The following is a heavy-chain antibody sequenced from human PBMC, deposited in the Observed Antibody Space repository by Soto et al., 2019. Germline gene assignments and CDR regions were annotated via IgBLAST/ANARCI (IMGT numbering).Heavy chain of an antibody. CDR2: ISSSGSTI. CDR1: GFTFSSYE. J-gene: IGHJ5*02. CDR3: ARVGGTGTGWFDP. D-gene: IGHD1-7*01. Sequence: GSLRLSCAASGFTFSSYEMNWVRQAPGKGLEWVSYISSSGSTIYYADSVKGRFTISRDNAKNSLYLQMNGLRAEDTAVYYCARVGGTGTGWFDPWGQGTLVTVSS. V-gene: IGHV3-48*03.